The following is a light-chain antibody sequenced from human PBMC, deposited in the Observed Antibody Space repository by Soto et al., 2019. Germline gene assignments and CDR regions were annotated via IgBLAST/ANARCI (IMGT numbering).Light chain of an antibody. V-gene: IGKV1-8*01. CDR2: AAS. CDR3: QQYYSYPRT. J-gene: IGKJ1*01. Sequence: AIRMTQSPSSLSASTGDRVTITRRASQGISSYLAWYQQKPGKAPKLLIYAASTLQSGVPSRFSGSGSGTDFTLTISCLQPEDFATYYCQQYYSYPRTFGQGTKVDIK. CDR1: QGISSY.